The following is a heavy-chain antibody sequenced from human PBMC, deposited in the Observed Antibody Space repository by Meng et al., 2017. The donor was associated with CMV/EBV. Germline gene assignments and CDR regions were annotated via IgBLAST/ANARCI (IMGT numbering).Heavy chain of an antibody. J-gene: IGHJ4*02. V-gene: IGHV3-7*01. CDR3: ARDVGGRGYSAD. CDR2: IKQDGTER. CDR1: GFIFSNYW. D-gene: IGHD5-12*01. Sequence: GESLKISCAASGFIFSNYWMSWVRQAPGKGLEWVANIKQDGTERYYVDSVKGRSTISRDNAKNSLFLHMNSLTAEDTAVYYCARDVGGRGYSADWGQGTLVTAPQ.